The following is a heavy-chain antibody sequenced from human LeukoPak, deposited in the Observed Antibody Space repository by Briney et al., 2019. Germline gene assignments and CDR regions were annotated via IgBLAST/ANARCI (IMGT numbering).Heavy chain of an antibody. D-gene: IGHD3-10*01. V-gene: IGHV1-2*02. CDR1: GYSFTAYH. CDR2: INPNSGDT. J-gene: IGHJ5*02. Sequence: ASVRVSCKASGYSFTAYHLQWVRQAPGQGLEWMGWINPNSGDTNSGQNFRGRVTMTSDTSANTVYLLLSGLTSDDTAVYYCARDVGPALGGGIDPWGQGTLVTVSS. CDR3: ARDVGPALGGGIDP.